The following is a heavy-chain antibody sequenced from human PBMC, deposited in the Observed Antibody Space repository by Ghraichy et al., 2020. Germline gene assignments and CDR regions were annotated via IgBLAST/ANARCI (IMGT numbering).Heavy chain of an antibody. V-gene: IGHV3-53*01. CDR1: GFTVSNNY. CDR3: ARGLEYNWNDLGS. D-gene: IGHD1-20*01. Sequence: LSLTCAASGFTVSNNYMNWVRQAPGKGLEWVSTIHSGVATYYADSVQGRFTISRDNSKNTLYLQMNSLRVEDTAVYYCARGLEYNWNDLGSWGQGTLVTVSS. J-gene: IGHJ5*02. CDR2: IHSGVAT.